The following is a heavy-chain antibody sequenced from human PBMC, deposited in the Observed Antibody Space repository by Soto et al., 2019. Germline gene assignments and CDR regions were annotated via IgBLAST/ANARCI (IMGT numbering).Heavy chain of an antibody. CDR3: ARTYYYGSGSPFDY. J-gene: IGHJ4*02. D-gene: IGHD3-10*01. CDR1: GGSISSYY. CDR2: IYYSGST. V-gene: IGHV4-59*01. Sequence: QVQLQESGPGLVKPSETLSLTCTVSGGSISSYYWSWIRQPPGKGLEWIGYIYYSGSTNYNPSLKSRVTISVDTSKNQFSLKLSSVTAADTAVYYCARTYYYGSGSPFDYWGQGTLVTVSS.